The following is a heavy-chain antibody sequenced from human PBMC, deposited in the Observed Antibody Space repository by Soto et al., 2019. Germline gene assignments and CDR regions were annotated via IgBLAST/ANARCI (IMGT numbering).Heavy chain of an antibody. D-gene: IGHD7-27*01. Sequence: QVELQESGPGLVKPSQTLSLTCTVSGGSITSGDYYWSWIRQSPGKGLEWIGYIYYTGITHYNPSLKSRVLISVDTSKNQFSLNLTSVTAADTAVYYCTRGTLGRPNDYWGQGTLVTVSS. CDR1: GGSITSGDYY. CDR3: TRGTLGRPNDY. CDR2: IYYTGIT. V-gene: IGHV4-30-4*01. J-gene: IGHJ4*02.